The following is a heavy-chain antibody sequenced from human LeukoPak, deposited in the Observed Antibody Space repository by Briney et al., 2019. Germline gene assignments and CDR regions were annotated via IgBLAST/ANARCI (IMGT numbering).Heavy chain of an antibody. CDR2: ISYSGST. Sequence: GSLRLSCSASGFTFSTYTMNWVRQPPGKGLEWIGSISYSGSTYYNPSLKSRVTISVDTSKNQFSLKLTSATAADTAVYYCALPEYSSGWYVYWGQGTLVTVSS. D-gene: IGHD6-19*01. J-gene: IGHJ4*02. CDR1: GFTFSTYT. V-gene: IGHV4-59*05. CDR3: ALPEYSSGWYVY.